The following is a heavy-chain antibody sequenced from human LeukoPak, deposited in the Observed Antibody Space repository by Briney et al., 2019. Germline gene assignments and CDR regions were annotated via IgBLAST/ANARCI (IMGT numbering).Heavy chain of an antibody. Sequence: SETLSLTCTVSGGSISSGGYYWSWIRQPPGKGLEWIGYIYHSGSTYYNPSLKSRVTISVDRSKNQFSLKLSSVTAADTAVYYCARSYSSGWSTFHYWGQGTLVTVSS. CDR3: ARSYSSGWSTFHY. D-gene: IGHD6-19*01. J-gene: IGHJ4*02. CDR1: GGSISSGGYY. CDR2: IYHSGST. V-gene: IGHV4-30-2*01.